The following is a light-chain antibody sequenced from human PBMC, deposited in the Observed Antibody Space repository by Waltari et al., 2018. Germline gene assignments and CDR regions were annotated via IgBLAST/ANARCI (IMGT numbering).Light chain of an antibody. CDR2: GAS. CDR3: QQYNNWPTTWT. J-gene: IGKJ1*01. CDR1: QSVRSN. Sequence: EILMTQSPATLSVSPGERATLPCRASQSVRSNLPWYQQKPGQAPRLLIYGASTRATGIPARFSGSGSGTEFTLTISSMQSEDFAVYYCQQYNNWPTTWTFGQGTKVEIK. V-gene: IGKV3-15*01.